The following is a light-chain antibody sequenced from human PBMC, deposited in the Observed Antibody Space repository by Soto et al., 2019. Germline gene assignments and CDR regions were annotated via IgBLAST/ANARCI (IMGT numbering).Light chain of an antibody. CDR1: SSDAGNYNF. Sequence: QSALTQPASVSGSPGQSITISCTGTSSDAGNYNFVSWYQQHPGKAPKVIIYEDSTRPSGVSNRISGYKSGNTASLTISGLQAEDEADYYCCSYAGSSTSWVFGGGTKLTVL. CDR3: CSYAGSSTSWV. J-gene: IGLJ3*02. V-gene: IGLV2-23*01. CDR2: EDS.